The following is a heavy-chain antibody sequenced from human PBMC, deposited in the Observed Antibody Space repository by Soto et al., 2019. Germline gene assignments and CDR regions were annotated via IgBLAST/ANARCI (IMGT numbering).Heavy chain of an antibody. J-gene: IGHJ6*01. CDR3: AKEGGNMLVVRVFMEV. CDR2: ISGSCGST. V-gene: IGHV3-23*01. Sequence: GGSXRLSWSASGCTFSSYAFTLSRQAPGTGLEWVSAISGSCGSTYYADSVKGRFTIYRDNSKNTLYLQMKSMTAEERAVYYCAKEGGNMLVVRVFMEVWGQGTTVTVYS. D-gene: IGHD3-22*01. CDR1: GCTFSSYA.